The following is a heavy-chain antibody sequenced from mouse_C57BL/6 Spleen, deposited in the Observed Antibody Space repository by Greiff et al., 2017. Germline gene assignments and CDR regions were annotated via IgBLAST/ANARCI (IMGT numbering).Heavy chain of an antibody. Sequence: EVQLQQSGPELVKPGASVKMSCKASGYTFTDYNMHWVKQSHGKSLEWIGYINPNNGGTSYNQKFKGKATLTVNKSSSTAYMELRSLTSEDSAVYYCARVGSSGGHRMDYWGQGTSVTVSS. D-gene: IGHD3-2*02. CDR2: INPNNGGT. J-gene: IGHJ4*01. CDR3: ARVGSSGGHRMDY. CDR1: GYTFTDYN. V-gene: IGHV1-22*01.